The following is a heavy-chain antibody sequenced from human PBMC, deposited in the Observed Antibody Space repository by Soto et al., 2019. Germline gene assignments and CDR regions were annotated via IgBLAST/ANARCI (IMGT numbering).Heavy chain of an antibody. Sequence: QVQLQQWGAGLLKPSETLSLTCAVYGGSFSNYYWTWMRQAPGTGLEWIGEINHSGGTNYNSSLKSRANISLATSENQFSLILYLVTGVDTAVYYCARGRKYSTFWSGYPYEGPYGVDVWGQGTTVTVSS. CDR2: INHSGGT. D-gene: IGHD3-3*01. CDR3: ARGRKYSTFWSGYPYEGPYGVDV. J-gene: IGHJ6*02. CDR1: GGSFSNYY. V-gene: IGHV4-34*02.